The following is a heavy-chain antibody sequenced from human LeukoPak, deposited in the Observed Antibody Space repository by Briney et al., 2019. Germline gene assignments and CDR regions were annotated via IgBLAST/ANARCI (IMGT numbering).Heavy chain of an antibody. Sequence: GASVKVSCKASGYTFTGYYMHWVRQAPGQGLEWMGWINPNSGGTNYAQKFQGWVTMTRDTSISTAYMELSRLRSDDTAVYYCARDFTGQVAVAGTPGAFDIWGQGTMVTVSS. CDR2: INPNSGGT. V-gene: IGHV1-2*04. CDR3: ARDFTGQVAVAGTPGAFDI. J-gene: IGHJ3*02. CDR1: GYTFTGYY. D-gene: IGHD6-19*01.